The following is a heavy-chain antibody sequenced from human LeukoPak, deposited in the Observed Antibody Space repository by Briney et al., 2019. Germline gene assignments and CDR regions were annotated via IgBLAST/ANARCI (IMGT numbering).Heavy chain of an antibody. J-gene: IGHJ4*02. Sequence: SGGSLRLSCAASGFTFSSYAMSWVRQAPGKGLEWVSAISGSGGSTYYADSVKGRFTISRDNSKNTLYLQMNSLRAEDTAVYYCAKDGSYYYGSGSPYFDYWGQGTLVTVSS. CDR3: AKDGSYYYGSGSPYFDY. CDR1: GFTFSSYA. V-gene: IGHV3-23*01. CDR2: ISGSGGST. D-gene: IGHD3-10*01.